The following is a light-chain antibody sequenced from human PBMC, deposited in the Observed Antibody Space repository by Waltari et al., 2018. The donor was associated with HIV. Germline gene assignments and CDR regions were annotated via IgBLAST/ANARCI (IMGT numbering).Light chain of an antibody. Sequence: EILLTQSPGTPSLSPGERVTLSCRASQSVSSNHVAWYQQKPGQAPRVLIYEASTRITDVPDRFTASGSGTDFTLTISRLEPEDFGVYYCQQYGTSLPYTFGQGTRLEMK. CDR3: QQYGTSLPYT. J-gene: IGKJ2*01. CDR1: QSVSSNH. V-gene: IGKV3-20*01. CDR2: EAS.